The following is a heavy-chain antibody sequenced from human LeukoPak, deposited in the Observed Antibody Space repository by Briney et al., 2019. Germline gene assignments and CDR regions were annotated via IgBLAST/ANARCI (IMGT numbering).Heavy chain of an antibody. CDR3: AREALGGGGY. CDR1: GFSFSDYY. V-gene: IGHV3-11*06. CDR2: ISSSSNYK. J-gene: IGHJ4*02. Sequence: PGGSLRLSCAASGFSFSDYYMSWIRQTPEEGLEWLSYISSSSNYKNYADSLKGRFTISRDNAKNSVYLQMNSLRAEDTAVYYCAREALGGGGYWGQGTLVTVSS. D-gene: IGHD3-10*01.